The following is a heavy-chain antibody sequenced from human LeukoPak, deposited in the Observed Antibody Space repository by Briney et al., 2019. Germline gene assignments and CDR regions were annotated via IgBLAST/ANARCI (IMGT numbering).Heavy chain of an antibody. CDR3: AKDNLNTYYYDSSGPNY. CDR1: GFTFSSYA. Sequence: QPGGSLRLSCAASGFTFSSYAMSWVRQAPGKGLEWVSAISGSGGSTYYADSMKGRFTISRDNSKNTLYLQMNSLRAEDTAVYYCAKDNLNTYYYDSSGPNYWGQGTLVTVSS. D-gene: IGHD3-22*01. CDR2: ISGSGGST. J-gene: IGHJ4*02. V-gene: IGHV3-23*01.